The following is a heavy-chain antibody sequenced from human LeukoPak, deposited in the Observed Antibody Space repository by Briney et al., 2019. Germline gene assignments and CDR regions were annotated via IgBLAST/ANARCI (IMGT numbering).Heavy chain of an antibody. J-gene: IGHJ6*03. CDR2: IYHSGST. Sequence: SETLSLTCTVSGGSISSGGYYWSWIRQPPGKGLEWIGYIYHSGSTYYNPSLKSRVTISVDTSKNQFSLKLSSATAADTAVYYCARLPDSSYNYMDVWGKGTTVTVSS. V-gene: IGHV4-30-2*03. CDR3: ARLPDSSYNYMDV. D-gene: IGHD6-6*01. CDR1: GGSISSGGYY.